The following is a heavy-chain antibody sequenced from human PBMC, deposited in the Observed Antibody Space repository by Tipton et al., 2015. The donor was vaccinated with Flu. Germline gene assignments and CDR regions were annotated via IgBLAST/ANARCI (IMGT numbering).Heavy chain of an antibody. J-gene: IGHJ4*02. Sequence: QVQLVQSGAEVKKPGASVTVSCKASGYTFTGYYMHWVRQAPGQGLEWMGRINPNRGGTNLAQKFQGRVTMTRDTSISTAYMELSRRGSDDTAVYYCARGGGGGQRPHLDEWGQGTLVTVSS. CDR3: ARGGGGGQRPHLDE. D-gene: IGHD3-16*01. CDR2: INPNRGGT. CDR1: GYTFTGYY. V-gene: IGHV1-2*06.